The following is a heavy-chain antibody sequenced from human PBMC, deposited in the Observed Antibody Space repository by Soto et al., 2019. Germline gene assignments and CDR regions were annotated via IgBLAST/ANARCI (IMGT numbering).Heavy chain of an antibody. D-gene: IGHD3-9*01. J-gene: IGHJ4*02. CDR1: GFTFDDYG. CDR3: EGASTGHYHYFDY. CDR2: INWNGGNS. Sequence: EVQLVQSGGGLVQPGGFLRLSCAASGFTFDDYGMDWVRQLPGKGLEWVSGINWNGGNSGYADSVKGRFTISRDNVKNTLHLHMSSLGAGAAAFYCAEGASTGHYHYFDYWGQGTLVTVST. V-gene: IGHV3-20*04.